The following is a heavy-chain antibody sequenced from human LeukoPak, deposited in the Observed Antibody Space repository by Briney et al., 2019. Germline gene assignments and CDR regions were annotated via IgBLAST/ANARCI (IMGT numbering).Heavy chain of an antibody. V-gene: IGHV3-21*01. CDR1: GFTFSSYS. Sequence: GGSLRLSCAASGFTFSSYSMNWVRQAPGKGLEWVSSISSSSSYIYYADSVKGRFTISRDNAKNSLYLQMNSLRAEDTAVYYCARGLYGDYGDLSAEYFQHWGQGTLVTVSS. CDR3: ARGLYGDYGDLSAEYFQH. J-gene: IGHJ1*01. D-gene: IGHD4-17*01. CDR2: ISSSSSYI.